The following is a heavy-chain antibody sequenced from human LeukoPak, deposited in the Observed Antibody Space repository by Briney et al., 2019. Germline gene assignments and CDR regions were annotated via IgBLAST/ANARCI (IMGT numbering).Heavy chain of an antibody. Sequence: PGGSLRLSCAASGFTFSDHYMDWVRQAPGKGLEWVGRVRNKANSYITMYAASVKGRLTISRNDSENSLYLQMNSLKTEDTAVYYCGRIRGSYLHWYFDLWGRGTLVTVSS. V-gene: IGHV3-72*01. CDR1: GFTFSDHY. CDR3: GRIRGSYLHWYFDL. J-gene: IGHJ2*01. CDR2: VRNKANSYIT. D-gene: IGHD1-26*01.